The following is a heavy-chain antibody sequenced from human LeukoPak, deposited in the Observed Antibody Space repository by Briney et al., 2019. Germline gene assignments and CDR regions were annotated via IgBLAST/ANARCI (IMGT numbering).Heavy chain of an antibody. CDR1: GFTFSSYS. D-gene: IGHD3-10*01. CDR3: AKDMVRGVIRWFDP. Sequence: GGSLRLSCAASGFTFSSYSMNWVRQAPGKGLEWVSSISSSSSYIYYADSVKGRFTISRDNAKNSLYLQMNSLRVEDTAVYYCAKDMVRGVIRWFDPWGQGTLVTVSS. V-gene: IGHV3-21*04. CDR2: ISSSSSYI. J-gene: IGHJ5*02.